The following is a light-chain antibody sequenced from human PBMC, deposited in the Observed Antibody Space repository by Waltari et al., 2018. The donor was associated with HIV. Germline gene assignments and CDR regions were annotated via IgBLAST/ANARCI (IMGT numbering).Light chain of an antibody. CDR3: QQYYNTPYT. CDR1: QSVLYSSNNKNY. Sequence: DIVMTQSPDSLAVSLGERATIGCTSNQSVLYSSNNKNYLAWYQQTPGQPPKLLLYWASTRESGVPDRFSGSGSGTDFTLTISSLQAEDVAVYYCQQYYNTPYTFGQGTKLEIK. V-gene: IGKV4-1*01. J-gene: IGKJ2*01. CDR2: WAS.